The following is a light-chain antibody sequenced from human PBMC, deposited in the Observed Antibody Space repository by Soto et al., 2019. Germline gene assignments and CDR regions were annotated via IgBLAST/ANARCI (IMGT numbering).Light chain of an antibody. CDR3: QRFGTSPPWT. CDR1: QSVSSY. Sequence: EIMLTQSPATLSLSPGARATLSCRASQSVSSYLAWYQQKPGQAPRLLIYGTSIRATGIPDRFSGSGSGTDFTLTITRLEPEDFAVYYCQRFGTSPPWTFGQGTNVDI. CDR2: GTS. V-gene: IGKV3-20*01. J-gene: IGKJ1*01.